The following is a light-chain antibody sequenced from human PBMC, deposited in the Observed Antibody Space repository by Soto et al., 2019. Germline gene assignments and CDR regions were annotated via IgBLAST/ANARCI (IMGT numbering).Light chain of an antibody. CDR2: GAS. Sequence: EIVMTQSPATLSVSPGERATLSCRASQSVSSNLAWYQQTPGQAPRLLIYGASTRATGIPARFSGSGSGTEFTRTISSLQSEAFAVYYCQQYNNWPPMYTFGQGTKLEIK. J-gene: IGKJ2*01. V-gene: IGKV3-15*01. CDR3: QQYNNWPPMYT. CDR1: QSVSSN.